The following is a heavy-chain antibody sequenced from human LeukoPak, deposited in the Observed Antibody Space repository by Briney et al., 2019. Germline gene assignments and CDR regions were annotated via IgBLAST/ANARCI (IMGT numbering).Heavy chain of an antibody. CDR3: ARAGTYTVFNQGADWFDP. Sequence: EASVKVSCKASGGTFSSYAISWVQQAPGQGLEWMGRIIPILGIANYAQKFQGRVTITADKSTSTAYMELSSLRSEDTAVYYCARAGTYTVFNQGADWFDPWGQGTLVTVSS. D-gene: IGHD1-14*01. CDR1: GGTFSSYA. CDR2: IIPILGIA. V-gene: IGHV1-69*04. J-gene: IGHJ5*02.